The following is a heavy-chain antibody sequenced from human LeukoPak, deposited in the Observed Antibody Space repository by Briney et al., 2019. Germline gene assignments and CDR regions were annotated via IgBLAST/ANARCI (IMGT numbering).Heavy chain of an antibody. D-gene: IGHD3/OR15-3a*01. CDR2: MNPNSGNT. V-gene: IGHV1-8*01. CDR3: ARGKRTIFGLGPSWSYYFDY. CDR1: GYTFTSYD. Sequence: ASVKVSCKASGYTFTSYDINWVRQATGQGLEWMGWMNPNSGNTGYAQKFQGRVTMTRNTSISTAYMELSSLRSEDTAVYYCARGKRTIFGLGPSWSYYFDYWGQGTLVTVSS. J-gene: IGHJ4*02.